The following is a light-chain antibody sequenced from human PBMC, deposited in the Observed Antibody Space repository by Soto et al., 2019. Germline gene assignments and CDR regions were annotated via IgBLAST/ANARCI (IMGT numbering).Light chain of an antibody. CDR2: TAS. CDR1: QNDASSY. V-gene: IGKV3-20*01. CDR3: HKYGPSPLT. Sequence: EIVLTQSPGTLSLSPGERATLSCRASQNDASSYIAWFQQKPGQPPRLLIYTASSRAPGIPDRFRGSGSGTDFTLSISRLEPEDFAVYYCHKYGPSPLTFGGGTKVEIK. J-gene: IGKJ4*01.